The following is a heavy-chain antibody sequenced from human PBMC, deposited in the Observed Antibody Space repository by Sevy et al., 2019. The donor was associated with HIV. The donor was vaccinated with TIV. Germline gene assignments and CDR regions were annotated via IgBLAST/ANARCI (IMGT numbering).Heavy chain of an antibody. V-gene: IGHV3-7*01. CDR3: AREESITMIVVVINYGMDV. CDR1: GFTFSSYW. CDR2: IKQDGSEK. D-gene: IGHD3-22*01. J-gene: IGHJ6*02. Sequence: GGSLRLSCAASGFTFSSYWMSWVRQAPGKGLEWVANIKQDGSEKYYVDSVKGRFTIPRDNAKNSLYLQMNSLRAEDTAVYYCAREESITMIVVVINYGMDVWGQGTTVTVSS.